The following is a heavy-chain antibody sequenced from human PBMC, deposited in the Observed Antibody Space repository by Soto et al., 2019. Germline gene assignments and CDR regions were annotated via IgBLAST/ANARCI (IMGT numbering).Heavy chain of an antibody. Sequence: QVHLVESGGGVVQPGRSLRLSCAASGFTFSSYGMHWVRQAPGKGLEWVAVIWYDGSNKYYADSVKGRFTISRDNSQNTLYLQMNRLRAEATAVYYCARDTGYCSGGSCYPDYYGMDVWGQGTTVTVSS. J-gene: IGHJ6*02. CDR2: IWYDGSNK. D-gene: IGHD2-15*01. CDR1: GFTFSSYG. V-gene: IGHV3-33*01. CDR3: ARDTGYCSGGSCYPDYYGMDV.